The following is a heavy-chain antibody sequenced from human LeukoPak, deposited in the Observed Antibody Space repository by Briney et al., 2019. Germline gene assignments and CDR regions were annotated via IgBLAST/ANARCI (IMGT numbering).Heavy chain of an antibody. CDR1: GFTFSSYG. Sequence: PGGSLRLSCAASGFTFSSYGMHWVRQAPGKGLEWVAVISYDGSNKYYADSVKGRFTISRDNSKNTLYLQMNSLRAEDTAVYYCARIAVAGTSDNSFDYWGQVTLVTVSS. CDR3: ARIAVAGTSDNSFDY. CDR2: ISYDGSNK. J-gene: IGHJ4*02. V-gene: IGHV3-30*03. D-gene: IGHD6-19*01.